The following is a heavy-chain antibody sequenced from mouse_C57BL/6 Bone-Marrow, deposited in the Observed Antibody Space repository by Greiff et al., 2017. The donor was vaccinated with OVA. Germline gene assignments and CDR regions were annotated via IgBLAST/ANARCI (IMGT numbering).Heavy chain of an antibody. V-gene: IGHV1-61*01. CDR2: IYPSDSET. Sequence: QVQLQQPGAELVRPGSSVKLSCNASGYTFTSYWLDWVKQSPGQGLEWIGNIYPSDSETHYNQKFKDKPTLTVDKSSSTAYLQLSSLTSEDSADYYCARRLDYYGGSYMYYFDYWGQGTTLTVSS. CDR3: ARRLDYYGGSYMYYFDY. J-gene: IGHJ2*01. CDR1: GYTFTSYW. D-gene: IGHD1-1*01.